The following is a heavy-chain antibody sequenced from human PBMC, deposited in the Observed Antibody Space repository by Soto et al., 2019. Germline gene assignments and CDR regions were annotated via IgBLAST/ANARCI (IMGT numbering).Heavy chain of an antibody. CDR2: IYHSGST. V-gene: IGHV4-4*02. CDR1: GGSISSSNW. D-gene: IGHD6-13*01. CDR3: ASRRRAAAGPFDP. Sequence: QVQLQESGPGLVKPSGTLSLTCAVSGGSISSSNWWSWVRQPPGKGLEWIGEIYHSGSTNYNPSLKSRVTISVDKSKNRFSRKLSSVTAAYTAVYYCASRRRAAAGPFDPWGQGTLVTVSS. J-gene: IGHJ5*02.